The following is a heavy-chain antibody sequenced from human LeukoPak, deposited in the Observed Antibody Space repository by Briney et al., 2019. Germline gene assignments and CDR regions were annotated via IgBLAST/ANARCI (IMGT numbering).Heavy chain of an antibody. D-gene: IGHD2-15*01. Sequence: PSETLSLTCAVYGGSFSGYCWSWIRQPPGKGLEWIGEINHSGSTKYNPSLKSRVTISVDTSKIQFSLKLSSVTAADTAVYYCARGISDCSGGSCYSPYAFDIWGQGTMVTVSS. CDR3: ARGISDCSGGSCYSPYAFDI. CDR2: INHSGST. J-gene: IGHJ3*02. V-gene: IGHV4-34*01. CDR1: GGSFSGYC.